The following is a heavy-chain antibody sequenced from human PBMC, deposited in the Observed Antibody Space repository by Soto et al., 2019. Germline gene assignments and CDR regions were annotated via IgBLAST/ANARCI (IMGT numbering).Heavy chain of an antibody. J-gene: IGHJ3*02. V-gene: IGHV3-73*01. D-gene: IGHD6-19*01. CDR1: GFNFNIAA. CDR2: ITNKANYYAT. CDR3: AKTTDGWFSAFEI. Sequence: GGSLRLSCAASGFNFNIAAMHWVRQASGKGLEWLGLITNKANYYATVSAPSVKGRITVSRDDSNNMAFLEMNSLKTEDTAVYYCAKTTDGWFSAFEIWGQGTMVTVSS.